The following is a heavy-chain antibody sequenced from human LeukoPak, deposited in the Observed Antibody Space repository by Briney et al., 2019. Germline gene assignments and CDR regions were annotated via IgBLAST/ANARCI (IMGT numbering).Heavy chain of an antibody. CDR2: ISWNSNSL. CDR1: GFTFDDYA. CDR3: ARGPYYYDSSGPFDY. J-gene: IGHJ4*02. Sequence: GGSLRLSCAASGFTFDDYAMHWVRQAPGKGLEWVSGISWNSNSLGYADSVKGRFTITRDNSKNTLYLQMNSLRAEDTAVYYCARGPYYYDSSGPFDYWGQGTLVTISS. V-gene: IGHV3-9*01. D-gene: IGHD3-22*01.